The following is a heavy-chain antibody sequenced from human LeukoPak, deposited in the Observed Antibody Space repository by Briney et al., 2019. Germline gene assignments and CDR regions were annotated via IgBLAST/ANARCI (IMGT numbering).Heavy chain of an antibody. Sequence: SETLSLTCTVSGGSVSSGSYYWSWIRQPPGKGLEWIGYIYYSGSTNYNPSLKSRVTISVDTSKNQFSLKLSSVTAADTAVYYCARTMGDYYDYVWGSYRRRKNWFDPWGQGTLVTVSS. V-gene: IGHV4-61*01. CDR2: IYYSGST. CDR1: GGSVSSGSYY. J-gene: IGHJ5*02. D-gene: IGHD3-16*02. CDR3: ARTMGDYYDYVWGSYRRRKNWFDP.